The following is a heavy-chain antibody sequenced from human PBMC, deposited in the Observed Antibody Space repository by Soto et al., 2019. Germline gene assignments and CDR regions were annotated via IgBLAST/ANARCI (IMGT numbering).Heavy chain of an antibody. CDR3: ARRSMVRGAKYNWFDP. D-gene: IGHD3-10*01. CDR1: GGSLSDYF. CDR2: INHLGSI. J-gene: IGHJ5*02. Sequence: PSETLSLTCVVSGGSLSDYFWSWIRQPPGMALEWIGEINHLGSINYNPSLKSRVTMSVDTSKNQFSLKLNSVTAADTAMYYCARRSMVRGAKYNWFDPWGQGTLVTVSS. V-gene: IGHV4-34*01.